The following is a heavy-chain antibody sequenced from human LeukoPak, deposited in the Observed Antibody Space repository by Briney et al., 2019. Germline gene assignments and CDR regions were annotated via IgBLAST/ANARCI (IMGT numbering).Heavy chain of an antibody. CDR1: GYTFTGYY. CDR3: ASNRRQYDFWSGYYVY. V-gene: IGHV1-2*02. CDR2: INPNSGGT. D-gene: IGHD3-3*01. J-gene: IGHJ4*02. Sequence: ASVKVSCKASGYTFTGYYMHWVRQAPGQGLEWMGWINPNSGGTNYAQKFQGRVTMTRDTSISTAYMELSRLRSDDMAVYYCASNRRQYDFWSGYYVYWGQGTLVTVSS.